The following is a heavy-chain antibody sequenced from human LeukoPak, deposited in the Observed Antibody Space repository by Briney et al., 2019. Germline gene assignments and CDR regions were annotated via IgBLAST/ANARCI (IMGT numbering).Heavy chain of an antibody. D-gene: IGHD6-13*01. CDR1: GFSVSVNY. V-gene: IGHV3-66*01. J-gene: IGHJ6*04. CDR2: LFASGYS. CDR3: AKGSSFNIAAVGV. Sequence: GGSLRLSCAASGFSVSVNYMSWVRQAPGKGLEWVSVLFASGYSKYADSVKGRFTISRDNSENTLDLHMHSLRAEDTAVYYCAKGSSFNIAAVGVWGKGTTVTVSS.